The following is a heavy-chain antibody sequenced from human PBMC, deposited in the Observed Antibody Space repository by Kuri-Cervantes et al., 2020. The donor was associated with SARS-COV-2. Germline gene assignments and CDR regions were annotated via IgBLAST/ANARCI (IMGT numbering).Heavy chain of an antibody. Sequence: SETLSLTCTVSGGSIGSDKYYWGWIRQPPGKGLEWIGSIFHSGSTYYNPSLKSRVTISIDTSKNQFSLELNSVTAADTSVYYCARHGAVVGGYYYPMNVWGQGTTVTVSS. D-gene: IGHD6-19*01. CDR3: ARHGAVVGGYYYPMNV. CDR2: IFHSGST. CDR1: GGSIGSDKYY. V-gene: IGHV4-39*01. J-gene: IGHJ6*02.